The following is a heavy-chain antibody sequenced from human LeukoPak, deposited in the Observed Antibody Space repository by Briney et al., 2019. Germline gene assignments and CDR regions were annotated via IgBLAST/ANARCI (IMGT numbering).Heavy chain of an antibody. J-gene: IGHJ3*01. D-gene: IGHD4-17*01. Sequence: QTGGSLRLSCAASGFTFSSYAMSWVRQAPGKGLEWVSAISGSGGSTYYADSVKGRFTISRDNSKNTLYLQMNSLRAEDTAVYYCARESVHDSGLEALDFWGQGTMVTVSS. V-gene: IGHV3-23*01. CDR1: GFTFSSYA. CDR2: ISGSGGST. CDR3: ARESVHDSGLEALDF.